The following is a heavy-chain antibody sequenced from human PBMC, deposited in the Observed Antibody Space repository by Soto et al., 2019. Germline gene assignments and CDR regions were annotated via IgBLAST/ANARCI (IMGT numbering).Heavy chain of an antibody. Sequence: SETLSLTCTVSGGSISRSNAYWAWIRQPPGKGLEWIGSIYYSGSTYYNPSLESRVTISVDTSKNQFSLKLSSGTAADTAVYYCAVELKDIVVVPAAQGKFDYWGQGTLVTVSS. J-gene: IGHJ4*02. V-gene: IGHV4-39*01. D-gene: IGHD2-2*01. CDR1: GGSISRSNAY. CDR2: IYYSGST. CDR3: AVELKDIVVVPAAQGKFDY.